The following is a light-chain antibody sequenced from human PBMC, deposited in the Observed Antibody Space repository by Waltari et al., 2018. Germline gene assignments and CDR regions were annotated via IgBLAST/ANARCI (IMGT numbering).Light chain of an antibody. Sequence: SSALTQPSSVSVSPGQTATISCSGDELANRYVRWLNQKPGQAPVLVIYKDRERPSGIPERFSGSSSGTTVTLTITGAQVEDEAEYYCYSATDNNVVFGGGTRLTVL. CDR2: KDR. CDR3: YSATDNNVV. CDR1: ELANRY. V-gene: IGLV3-27*01. J-gene: IGLJ3*02.